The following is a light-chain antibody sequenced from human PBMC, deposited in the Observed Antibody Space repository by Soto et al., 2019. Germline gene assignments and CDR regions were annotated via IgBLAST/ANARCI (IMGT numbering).Light chain of an antibody. V-gene: IGKV3-20*01. Sequence: EIVLTQSPGTLSVSPGERATLSCRGSQSVTSNFLAWYQQKPGQSPRLLISAASTRASDVQDRFSGSGSGTDFTLTITRLEPEDFAVYYCHQYGNLPRTFGQGTKVE. CDR3: HQYGNLPRT. CDR2: AAS. CDR1: QSVTSNF. J-gene: IGKJ1*01.